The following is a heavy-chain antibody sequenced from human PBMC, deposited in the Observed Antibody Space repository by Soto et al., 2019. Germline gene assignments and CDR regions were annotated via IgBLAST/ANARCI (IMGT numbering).Heavy chain of an antibody. CDR1: GYTVTSYD. Sequence: QVQLVQSGAEVKKPGASVKVSCKASGYTVTSYDLNWVRQATGQGLAWMGWMDPNRGNTGYAQQFQGRVTMARNTSTSTADMGLSSLRAADTAVYYCARGNSSGWSKDWGQGTLVTVSS. J-gene: IGHJ4*02. V-gene: IGHV1-8*01. CDR2: MDPNRGNT. D-gene: IGHD6-19*01. CDR3: ARGNSSGWSKD.